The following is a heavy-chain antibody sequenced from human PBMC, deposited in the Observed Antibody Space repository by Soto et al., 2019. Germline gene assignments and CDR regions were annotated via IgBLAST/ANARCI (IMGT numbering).Heavy chain of an antibody. D-gene: IGHD3-3*01. CDR3: ARDGVLRFLEGSDAFDI. CDR1: GYTFTSYG. V-gene: IGHV1-18*04. CDR2: ISAYNGNT. Sequence: ASVKVPCKASGYTFTSYGISWVRQAPGQGLEWMGWISAYNGNTNYAQKLQGRVTMTTDTSTSTAYMELRSLRSDDTAVYYCARDGVLRFLEGSDAFDIWGQGTMVTVSS. J-gene: IGHJ3*02.